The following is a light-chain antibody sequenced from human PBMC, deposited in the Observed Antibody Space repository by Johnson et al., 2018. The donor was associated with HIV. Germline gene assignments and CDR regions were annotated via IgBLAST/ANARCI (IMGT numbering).Light chain of an antibody. CDR3: GTGDSCMRVGF. J-gene: IGLJ1*01. V-gene: IGLV1-51*02. CDR1: SSNIGNNY. Sequence: QSVLTQPPSVSAAPGQKVTISCSGSSSNIGNNYVSWYQQLPGTAPKLLIYENNKRPSGIPDRFSGSKSGTSATLGITGLQTGDEADYYCGTGDSCMRVGFFGTVTKSPVL. CDR2: ENN.